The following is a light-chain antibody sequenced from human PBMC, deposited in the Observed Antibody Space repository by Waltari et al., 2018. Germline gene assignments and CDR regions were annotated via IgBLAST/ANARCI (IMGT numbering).Light chain of an antibody. Sequence: EIVLTQSPGTLSLSPGERAPLSCRDSQSVSRTLAWYQQKPGPAPRLLIYGASTRATGIPDRFSGGGSGTDFSLTISRLEPEDFAVYYCQHYVRLPATFGQGTKVEIK. CDR1: QSVSRT. CDR2: GAS. CDR3: QHYVRLPAT. J-gene: IGKJ1*01. V-gene: IGKV3-20*01.